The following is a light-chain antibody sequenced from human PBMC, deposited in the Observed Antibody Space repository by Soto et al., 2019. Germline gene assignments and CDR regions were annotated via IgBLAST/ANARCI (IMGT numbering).Light chain of an antibody. CDR3: QQYNNWPPLT. V-gene: IGKV3-15*01. CDR2: GAS. CDR1: QSVSSN. J-gene: IGKJ4*01. Sequence: EKVMTQSPATLSVSPGERATLSCRASQSVSSNLAWYQQKPGQAPRLLIYGASTRATDIPARFSGSGSGTEFTLTISSLQSEDFAVYYCQQYNNWPPLTFGGGTKVEIK.